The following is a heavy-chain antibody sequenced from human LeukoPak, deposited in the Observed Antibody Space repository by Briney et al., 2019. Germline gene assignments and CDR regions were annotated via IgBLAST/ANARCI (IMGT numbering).Heavy chain of an antibody. CDR3: ARDRYCSGGSCYGYYYYYGMDV. D-gene: IGHD2-15*01. J-gene: IGHJ6*04. V-gene: IGHV3-11*06. Sequence: PGGSLRLSCAASGLTFSDYYMSWIRQAPGKGLEWVSYISSSSSYTNYADSVKGRFTISRDNAKNSLYLQMNSLRAEDTAVYYCARDRYCSGGSCYGYYYYYGMDVWGKGTTVTVSS. CDR1: GLTFSDYY. CDR2: ISSSSSYT.